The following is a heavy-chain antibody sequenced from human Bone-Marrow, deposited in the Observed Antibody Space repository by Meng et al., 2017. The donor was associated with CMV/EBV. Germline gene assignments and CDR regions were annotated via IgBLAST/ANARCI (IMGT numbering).Heavy chain of an antibody. J-gene: IGHJ4*02. CDR2: IYHSGST. Sequence: SETLSLTCTVSGGSISSSSYYWGWIRQPPGKGLEWIGSIYHSGSTYYTPSLKSRVTISMDTSKNQFSLKLSSVTAADTAVYYCATLGIGAAGNPFEYWGQGTLVTVSS. V-gene: IGHV4-39*01. CDR1: GGSISSSSYY. CDR3: ATLGIGAAGNPFEY. D-gene: IGHD4-23*01.